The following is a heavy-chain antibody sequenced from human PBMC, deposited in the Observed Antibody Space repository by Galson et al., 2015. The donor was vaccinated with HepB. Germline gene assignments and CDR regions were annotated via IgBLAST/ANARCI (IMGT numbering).Heavy chain of an antibody. CDR3: ARDPVGYYDKSAYPYYLDY. J-gene: IGHJ4*02. V-gene: IGHV1-18*04. CDR2: INADHGNT. D-gene: IGHD3-16*01. Sequence: QSGAEVTKPGTSVSVSCKASGYTFSNYGITWVRQAPGQGLEWMGWINADHGNTKYAQNFQGRVTMTTDTSTSTAYMELRGLRSDDTAVYYCARDPVGYYDKSAYPYYLDYWGQGTLVTVSS. CDR1: GYTFSNYG.